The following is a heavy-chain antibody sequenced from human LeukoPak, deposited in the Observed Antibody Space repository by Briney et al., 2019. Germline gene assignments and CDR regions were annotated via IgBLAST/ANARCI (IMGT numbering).Heavy chain of an antibody. Sequence: GGSLRLSCAASGFTFSDYYMSWIRQAPGKGLEWVSYISSSGSTIYYADSVKGRFTISRDNAKNSLYLQMNSLRAEDTAVYYCARDSPDYYGSGSIYYYYYYGIDVWGQGTTVTVSS. CDR2: ISSSGSTI. J-gene: IGHJ6*02. CDR1: GFTFSDYY. D-gene: IGHD3-10*01. V-gene: IGHV3-11*01. CDR3: ARDSPDYYGSGSIYYYYYYGIDV.